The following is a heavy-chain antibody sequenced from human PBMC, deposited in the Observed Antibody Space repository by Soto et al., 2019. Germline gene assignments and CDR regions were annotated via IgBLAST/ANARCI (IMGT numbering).Heavy chain of an antibody. CDR2: IYYSGSIYGGST. Sequence: QLQLQESGPGLVKPSETLSLTCTVSGGSISSSSYYWGWIRQPPGKGLEWIGRIYYSGSIYGGSTYYNPSLKSRVTISVDTSKNQFSLKLSSVTAADTAVYYCARRGTTTGELGYFHHWGQGSLVTVSS. V-gene: IGHV4-39*01. CDR1: GGSISSSSYY. CDR3: ARRGTTTGELGYFHH. D-gene: IGHD1-26*01. J-gene: IGHJ1*01.